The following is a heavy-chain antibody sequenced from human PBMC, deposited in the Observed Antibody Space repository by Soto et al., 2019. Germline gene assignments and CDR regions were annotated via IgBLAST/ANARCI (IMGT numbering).Heavy chain of an antibody. CDR3: ARGFDILTGYRMYYFDY. D-gene: IGHD3-9*01. V-gene: IGHV1-3*01. Sequence: ASVKVSCKASGYTFTSYAMHWVRQAPGQRLEWMGWINAGNGNTKYSQKFQGRVTITRDTSASTAYMELSSLRSEDTAVYYCARGFDILTGYRMYYFDYWGQGTLVTVSS. J-gene: IGHJ4*02. CDR1: GYTFTSYA. CDR2: INAGNGNT.